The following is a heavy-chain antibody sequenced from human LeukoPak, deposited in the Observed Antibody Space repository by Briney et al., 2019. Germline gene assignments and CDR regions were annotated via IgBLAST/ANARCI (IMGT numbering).Heavy chain of an antibody. J-gene: IGHJ4*02. D-gene: IGHD2-2*01. CDR2: IYYSGST. Sequence: SETLSLTCTVSGGSISSSSYYWGWIRQPPGKGLEWIGSIYYSGSTYYNPSLKSRVTISVYTSKNQFSLKLSSVTAADTAVYYCARQARVVPAAIRRGDIDYWGQGTLVAVSS. CDR1: GGSISSSSYY. CDR3: ARQARVVPAAIRRGDIDY. V-gene: IGHV4-39*01.